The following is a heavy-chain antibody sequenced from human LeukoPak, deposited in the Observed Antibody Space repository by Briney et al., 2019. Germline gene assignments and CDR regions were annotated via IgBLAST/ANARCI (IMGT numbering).Heavy chain of an antibody. CDR2: IHNGGTT. CDR3: VRISILIRIQNVVVK. J-gene: IGHJ4*02. V-gene: IGHV3-53*01. CDR1: GFNVSSNY. Sequence: GGSLRLSCAASGFNVSSNYMSWVRQAPGKGLEWVSFIHNGGTTYDVDSVKGRFTIPRDTSKNTLYLQMNSLKTEDTAVYYCVRISILIRIQNVVVKWGQGSLVTVSS. D-gene: IGHD2-2*01.